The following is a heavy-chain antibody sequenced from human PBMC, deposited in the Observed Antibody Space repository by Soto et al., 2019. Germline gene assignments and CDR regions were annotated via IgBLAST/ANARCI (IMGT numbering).Heavy chain of an antibody. CDR1: GGSVSSCSYY. D-gene: IGHD2-2*01. CDR2: TYYSGST. Sequence: SETLSLTCTVSGGSVSSCSYYWSWIRQPPGKGLEWIEYTYYSGSTNYNPSLKRRVAISVDTSKNQFSLKLSSVTTPDTALYYCARASPINAQNWCYAWGKESLVT. J-gene: IGHJ5*02. V-gene: IGHV4-61*01. CDR3: ARASPINAQNWCYA.